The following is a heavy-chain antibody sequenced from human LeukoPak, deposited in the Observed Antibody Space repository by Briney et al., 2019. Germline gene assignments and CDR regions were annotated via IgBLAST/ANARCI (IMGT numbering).Heavy chain of an antibody. V-gene: IGHV1-2*02. D-gene: IGHD2-15*01. CDR2: INPNSGGT. J-gene: IGHJ3*02. CDR1: GYTFTSYG. Sequence: ASVKVSCKASGYTFTSYGISWVRQAPGQGLEWMGWINPNSGGTNYAQKFQGRVTMTRDTSISTAYMELSRLRSDDTAVYYCARDSGGSTMISYAFDIWGQGTMVTVSS. CDR3: ARDSGGSTMISYAFDI.